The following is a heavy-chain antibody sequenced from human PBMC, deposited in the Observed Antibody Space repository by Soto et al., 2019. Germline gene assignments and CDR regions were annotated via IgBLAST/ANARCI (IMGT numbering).Heavy chain of an antibody. Sequence: ASVKVSCKASGYTFTGYYMHWVRQAPGQGLEWMGWINPNSGGTNYAQKFQGWVTMTRDTSISTAYMELSRLRSDDTAVYYCARGDSSALFPLDYWGQGTLVTVSS. D-gene: IGHD3-22*01. V-gene: IGHV1-2*04. J-gene: IGHJ4*02. CDR1: GYTFTGYY. CDR3: ARGDSSALFPLDY. CDR2: INPNSGGT.